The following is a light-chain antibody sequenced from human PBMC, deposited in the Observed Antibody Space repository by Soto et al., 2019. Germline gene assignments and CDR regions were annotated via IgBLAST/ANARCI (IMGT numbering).Light chain of an antibody. J-gene: IGKJ2*01. Sequence: EVVLTQSAAILSVSPGERVTLSCRASQSVSTKLVWHQQRPGQAPRFLIYGSSTRGTGVPDRFTGSGSGTEFTLTISSLQSEDVATYYCQQYNFWPYTCGQGTKLEIK. CDR2: GSS. CDR3: QQYNFWPYT. V-gene: IGKV3-15*01. CDR1: QSVSTK.